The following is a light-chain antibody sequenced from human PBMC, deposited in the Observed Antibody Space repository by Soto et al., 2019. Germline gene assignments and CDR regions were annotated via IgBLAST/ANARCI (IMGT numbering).Light chain of an antibody. V-gene: IGKV1-5*03. CDR2: KAS. J-gene: IGKJ1*01. CDR1: QNIVSW. Sequence: DIKMTQSTSTLSASVGDRVTITCRASQNIVSWLAWYQQKAGKAPNLLIYKASRLESGVPSRFSGSGSETEFTLTISGLQPGDSATYYCQQYNSYSPTFGQGTKVDIK. CDR3: QQYNSYSPT.